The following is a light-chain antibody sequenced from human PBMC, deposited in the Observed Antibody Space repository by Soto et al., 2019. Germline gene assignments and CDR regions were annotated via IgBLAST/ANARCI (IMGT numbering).Light chain of an antibody. V-gene: IGKV1-5*01. J-gene: IGKJ1*01. CDR3: QQYNTFSWT. CDR2: DAS. CDR1: RSISVW. Sequence: DIKMTLSPSTLSAYVGDRVTITCRASRSISVWLAWYQQKPGKAPKLLIFDASSLESGVPSRFSGSGSGTEFTLTISSLHPDDFATYFCQQYNTFSWTFGQGTKVDVK.